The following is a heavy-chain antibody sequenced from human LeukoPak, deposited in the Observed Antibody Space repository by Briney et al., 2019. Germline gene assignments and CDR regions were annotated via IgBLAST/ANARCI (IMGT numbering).Heavy chain of an antibody. J-gene: IGHJ3*02. CDR3: ARIGGHAFDI. D-gene: IGHD3-16*01. V-gene: IGHV3-21*01. CDR1: GFTFSSYT. Sequence: GGSLRLSCAASGFTFSSYTMNWVRQAPGKGLEWVSSISSGSVYISYADSLKGRFTISRDNAKNSLYLQMNSLRAEDTAVYYCARIGGHAFDIWGQGTMVTVSS. CDR2: ISSGSVYI.